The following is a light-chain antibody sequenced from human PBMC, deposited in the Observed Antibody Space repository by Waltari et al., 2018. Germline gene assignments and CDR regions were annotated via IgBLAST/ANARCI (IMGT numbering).Light chain of an antibody. CDR3: QRYNSYPIT. V-gene: IGKV1-5*03. CDR1: QSIGSW. CDR2: EAT. J-gene: IGKJ3*01. Sequence: DIQMTQSPSTLSASVGDRVTITCRASQSIGSWLAWYQQKPGKAPKLLIYEATSLESGVPSRLSASGSGTEFTLTISSLQPDDFATYYCQRYNSYPITFGPGTKVDI.